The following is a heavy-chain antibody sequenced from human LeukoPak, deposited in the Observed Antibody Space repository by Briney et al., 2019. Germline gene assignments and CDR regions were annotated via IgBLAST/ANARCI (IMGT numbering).Heavy chain of an antibody. Sequence: ASVKLSCKASGYTFTGYYMHWVRQAPGQGLEWMGWINPNSGGTNYAQKFQGRVTMTRDTSIRTAYMELSRLTSDDTAVYYCVRGRGSTSSNFDYWGQGTLVTVYS. V-gene: IGHV1-2*02. D-gene: IGHD2-2*01. CDR3: VRGRGSTSSNFDY. CDR1: GYTFTGYY. CDR2: INPNSGGT. J-gene: IGHJ4*02.